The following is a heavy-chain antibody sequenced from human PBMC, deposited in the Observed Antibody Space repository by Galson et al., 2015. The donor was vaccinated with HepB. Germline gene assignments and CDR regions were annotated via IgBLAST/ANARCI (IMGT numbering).Heavy chain of an antibody. CDR1: GFTFSRYS. CDR3: ARDSSSRGKNDYGDPGVY. J-gene: IGHJ4*02. D-gene: IGHD4-17*01. CDR2: IKQDGSEK. V-gene: IGHV3-7*01. Sequence: SLRLSCAASGFTFSRYSMNWVRQAPGKGLEWVANIKQDGSEKYYADSVKGRFTISRDNAKKSLYLQMNSLRVEDTAVYFCARDSSSRGKNDYGDPGVYWGQGTLVTVSS.